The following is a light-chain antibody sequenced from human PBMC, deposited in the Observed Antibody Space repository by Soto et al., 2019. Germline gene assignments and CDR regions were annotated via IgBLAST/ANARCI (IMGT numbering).Light chain of an antibody. V-gene: IGKV3-15*01. CDR3: GQFVSSRPRT. CDR1: QSVSSN. J-gene: IGKJ1*01. Sequence: ILITQSPAPRSVYPGERATLPCRASQSVSSNLAWYQQKPGQAPRLLIYGASTRANGIPDSFSSGGSWTNYILIISRLEPEDFSVYYCGQFVSSRPRTFGQGTKVDI. CDR2: GAS.